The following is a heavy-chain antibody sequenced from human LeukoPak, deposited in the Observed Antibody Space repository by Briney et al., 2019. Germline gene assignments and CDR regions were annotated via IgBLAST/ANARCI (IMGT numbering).Heavy chain of an antibody. D-gene: IGHD2-2*01. CDR3: ARGYCSSTSSVPEICYYYGMDV. J-gene: IGHJ6*02. V-gene: IGHV4-34*01. Sequence: SETLPLTCAVYGGSFSGYYWSWIRQPPGKGLEWIGEINHSGSTNYNPSLKSRVTISVDTSKNQFSLKLSSVTAADTAVYYCARGYCSSTSSVPEICYYYGMDVWGQGTTVTVSS. CDR2: INHSGST. CDR1: GGSFSGYY.